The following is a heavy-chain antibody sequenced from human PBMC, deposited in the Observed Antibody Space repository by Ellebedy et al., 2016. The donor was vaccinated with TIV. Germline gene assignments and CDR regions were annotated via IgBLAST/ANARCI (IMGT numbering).Heavy chain of an antibody. V-gene: IGHV3-23*01. CDR2: ISGSGGST. CDR1: GFTFSSYA. CDR3: AKDPVVNDP. D-gene: IGHD2-21*01. J-gene: IGHJ5*02. Sequence: GESLKISCAASGFTFSSYALSWVRQAPGKGLEWVSAISGSGGSTYYADSVKGRFTISRDNSKNTLYLQMNSLRAEDTAVYYCAKDPVVNDPWGQGTLVTVSS.